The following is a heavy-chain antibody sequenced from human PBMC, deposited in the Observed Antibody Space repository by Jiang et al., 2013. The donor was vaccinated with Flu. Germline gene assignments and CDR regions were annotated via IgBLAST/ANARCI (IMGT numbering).Heavy chain of an antibody. CDR2: TYYRSKWYN. V-gene: IGHV6-1*01. Sequence: QTLSLTCVISGDSVSSSSAAWNWIRQSPSRGLEWLGRTYYRSKWYNEYAVSVKSRIIINPDTSKNQFSLHLNSVTPDDTAVYYCARSDYYDSSNPMVVVTFEVWGQGAMVTVFS. CDR3: ARSDYYDSSNPMVVVTFEV. J-gene: IGHJ3*01. CDR1: GDSVSSSSAA. D-gene: IGHD3-22*01.